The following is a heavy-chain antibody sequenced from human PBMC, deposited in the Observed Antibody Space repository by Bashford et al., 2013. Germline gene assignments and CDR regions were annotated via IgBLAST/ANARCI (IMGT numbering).Heavy chain of an antibody. CDR1: GFTFSSYA. CDR2: ISGSGDST. CDR3: VRSGWRNPPALFDY. J-gene: IGHJ4*02. D-gene: IGHD6-19*01. Sequence: HSGGSLRLSCAASGFTFSSYAMSWVRQAPGRGLEWVSAISGSGDSTYYADSVKGRFTISRDNAKNSLYLQMNSLRGEDTAVYYCVRSGWRNPPALFDYWGQGTLVTVSS. V-gene: IGHV3-23*01.